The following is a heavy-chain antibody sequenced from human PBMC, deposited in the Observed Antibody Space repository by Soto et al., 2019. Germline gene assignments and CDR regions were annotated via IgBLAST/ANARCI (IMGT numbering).Heavy chain of an antibody. CDR1: GFTFTSSA. CDR3: AAHYYDFWSGYYADGMDV. D-gene: IGHD3-3*01. Sequence: GASVKVSCKASGFTFTSSAVQWVRQARGQRLEWIGWIVVGSGNTNYAQKFQERVTITRDMSTSTAYMELSSLRSEDTAVYYCAAHYYDFWSGYYADGMDVWGQGTTVTV. J-gene: IGHJ6*02. V-gene: IGHV1-58*01. CDR2: IVVGSGNT.